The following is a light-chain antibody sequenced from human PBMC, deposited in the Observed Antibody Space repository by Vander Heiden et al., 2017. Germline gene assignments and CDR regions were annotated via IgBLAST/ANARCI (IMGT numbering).Light chain of an antibody. J-gene: IGKJ4*01. CDR1: QSISSY. V-gene: IGKV1-39*01. CDR3: QQRYSTPIT. Sequence: DIQMTQSPSSLSASVGDRVTITCRASQSISSYLNWYQQKPGKAPKLLIYAASSFQSGVPSRFSGSGSGTDFTLTISRLQPEDFATYYCQQRYSTPITFGGGTKVEIK. CDR2: AAS.